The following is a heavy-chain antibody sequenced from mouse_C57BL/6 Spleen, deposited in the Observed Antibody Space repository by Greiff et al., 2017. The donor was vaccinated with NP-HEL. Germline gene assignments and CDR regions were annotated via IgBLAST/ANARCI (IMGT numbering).Heavy chain of an antibody. Sequence: QVQLQQPGAELVKPGASVKLSCKASGYTFTSYWMHWVKQRPGQGLEWIGMIHPNSGSTNYNEKFKSKATLTVDKSSSTAYMQLSSLTSEDSAVYYCERWEFDDMDYWGQGTSVTVSS. V-gene: IGHV1-64*01. D-gene: IGHD4-1*01. CDR1: GYTFTSYW. CDR3: ERWEFDDMDY. J-gene: IGHJ4*01. CDR2: IHPNSGST.